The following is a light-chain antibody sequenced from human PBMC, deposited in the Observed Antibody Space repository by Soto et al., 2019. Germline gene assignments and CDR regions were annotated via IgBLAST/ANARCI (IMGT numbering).Light chain of an antibody. CDR2: DVS. Sequence: QSALTQPRSVSGSPGQSVTISCTGTSSDAGGYIDVSWYQQHPGKAPKLMIYDVSKRPSGVPDRFSGSKSGITASLTISGLQAEDEADYYCCSYAGSYYVFGTGTKLTVL. J-gene: IGLJ1*01. CDR3: CSYAGSYYV. V-gene: IGLV2-11*01. CDR1: SSDAGGYID.